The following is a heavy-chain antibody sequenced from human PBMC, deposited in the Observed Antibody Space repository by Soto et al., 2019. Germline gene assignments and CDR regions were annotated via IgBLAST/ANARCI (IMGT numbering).Heavy chain of an antibody. CDR1: GFTFSSYG. CDR2: ISYDGSNK. D-gene: IGHD5-18*01. V-gene: IGHV3-30*18. CDR3: AKDPVRGYSYGLFDY. J-gene: IGHJ4*02. Sequence: LRLSCAASGFTFSSYGMHWVRQAPGKGLEWVAVISYDGSNKYYADSVKGRFTISRDNSKNTLYLQMNSLRAEDTAVYYCAKDPVRGYSYGLFDYWGQGTLVTVSS.